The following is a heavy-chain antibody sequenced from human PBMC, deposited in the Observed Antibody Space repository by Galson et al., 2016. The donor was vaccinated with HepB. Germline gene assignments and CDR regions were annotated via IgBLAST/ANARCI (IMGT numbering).Heavy chain of an antibody. CDR3: ARSYLLGRGFGW. CDR2: TFYRSNWQT. J-gene: IGHJ4*02. Sequence: CAISGDSVSSNSAGWYWFRQSPSRGLEWLGRTFYRSNWQTDYAESVKSRITINPDTSKNQFSLQLNSVTPDDTAVYYCARSYLLGRGFGWWGQGTLVTVSP. D-gene: IGHD7-27*01. CDR1: GDSVSSNSAG. V-gene: IGHV6-1*01.